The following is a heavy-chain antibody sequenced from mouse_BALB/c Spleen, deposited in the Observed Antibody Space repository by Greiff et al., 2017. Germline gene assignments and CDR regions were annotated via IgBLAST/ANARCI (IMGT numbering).Heavy chain of an antibody. CDR3: ARHGHYGDYFDN. CDR1: GYTFTDYY. J-gene: IGHJ2*01. CDR2: IYPGSGNT. V-gene: IGHV1-77*01. Sequence: VQLQQSGAELARPGASVKLSCKASGYTFTDYYINWVKQRTGQGLEWIGEIYPGSGNTYYNEKFKGKATLTADKSSSTAYMQLSSLTSEDSAVYFCARHGHYGDYFDNWGQGTTLTVSS. D-gene: IGHD2-1*01.